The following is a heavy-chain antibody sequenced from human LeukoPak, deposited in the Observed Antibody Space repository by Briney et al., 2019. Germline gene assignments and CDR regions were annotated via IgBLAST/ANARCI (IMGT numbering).Heavy chain of an antibody. CDR1: DYTFTSYG. CDR3: ARTTLTNARACYFDY. D-gene: IGHD4-11*01. Sequence: GASVKVSCKASDYTFTSYGISWVRQAPGQGLEWMGWISAYIGNTNYAQKLQGRVTMTTDTSTSTAYMELRSLRSDDTAVYYCARTTLTNARACYFDYWGQGTLVTVSS. J-gene: IGHJ4*02. CDR2: ISAYIGNT. V-gene: IGHV1-18*01.